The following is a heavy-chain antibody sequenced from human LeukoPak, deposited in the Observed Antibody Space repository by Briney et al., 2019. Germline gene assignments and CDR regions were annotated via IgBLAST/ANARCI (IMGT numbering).Heavy chain of an antibody. V-gene: IGHV3-33*01. Sequence: PGGSLRLSCAASGFTFSSYGMHWVRQAPGKGLEWVAVIWYDGSNKYYADSVKGRFTISRDNSKNTLYLQMNSLRAEDTAVYYCARGGRGRAFDIWGQGATVTVSS. D-gene: IGHD3-10*01. CDR3: ARGGRGRAFDI. CDR1: GFTFSSYG. CDR2: IWYDGSNK. J-gene: IGHJ3*02.